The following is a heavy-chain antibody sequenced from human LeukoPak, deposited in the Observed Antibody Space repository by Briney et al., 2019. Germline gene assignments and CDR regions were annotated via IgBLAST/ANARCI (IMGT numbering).Heavy chain of an antibody. D-gene: IGHD2-2*01. J-gene: IGHJ4*02. CDR1: GFTFSSYW. CDR2: IWYDGSNK. Sequence: GGSLRLSCAASGFTFSSYWMSWVRQAPGKGLEWVAVIWYDGSNKYYADSVKGRFTISRDNSKNTLYLQMNSLRAEDTAVYYCARDFSRSFDYWGQGTLVTVSS. V-gene: IGHV3-33*08. CDR3: ARDFSRSFDY.